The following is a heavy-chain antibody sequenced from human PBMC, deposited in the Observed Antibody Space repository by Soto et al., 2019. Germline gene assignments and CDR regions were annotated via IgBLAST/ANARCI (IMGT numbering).Heavy chain of an antibody. V-gene: IGHV3-30-3*01. Sequence: QVQLVESGGGVVQPGRSLRLSCAASGFTFSSYAMHWVRQAPGKGLEWVAVISYDGSNKYYADSVKGRFTISRDNSKHTLYLQMNSLRAEDTAVYYCASDPTRWLVRGWFDPWGQGTLVTVSS. CDR1: GFTFSSYA. CDR3: ASDPTRWLVRGWFDP. J-gene: IGHJ5*02. D-gene: IGHD6-19*01. CDR2: ISYDGSNK.